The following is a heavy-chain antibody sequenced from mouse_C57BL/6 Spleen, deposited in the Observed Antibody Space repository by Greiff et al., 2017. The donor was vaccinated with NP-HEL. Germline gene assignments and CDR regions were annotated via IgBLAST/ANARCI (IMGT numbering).Heavy chain of an antibody. CDR1: GFTFSNYW. D-gene: IGHD2-4*01. Sequence: EVKLMESGGGLVQPGGSMKLSCVASGFTFSNYWMNWVRQSPEKGLEWVAQIRLKSDNYATHYAESVKGRFTISRDDSKSSVYLQMNNLRAEDTGIYYCTGGLPLFDYWGQGTTLTVSS. V-gene: IGHV6-3*01. CDR3: TGGLPLFDY. J-gene: IGHJ2*01. CDR2: IRLKSDNYAT.